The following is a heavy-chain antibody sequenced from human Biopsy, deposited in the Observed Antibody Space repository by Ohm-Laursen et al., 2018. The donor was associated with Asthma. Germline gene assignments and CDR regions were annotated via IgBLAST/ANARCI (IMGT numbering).Heavy chain of an antibody. CDR3: VRGSSSWHHGPFHYYYGLDV. V-gene: IGHV4-39*01. CDR2: IYYSGTT. D-gene: IGHD6-13*01. J-gene: IGHJ6*02. Sequence: TLSLTCSLSSGSGGYMRSGNYYWGWIRQPPGKGLEWIGRIYYSGTTYYNPSLESRVTVSAYTSKNQFSRNLTSVTAADTAVYYCVRGSSSWHHGPFHYYYGLDVWGQGTTATVSS. CDR1: SGSGGYMRSGNYY.